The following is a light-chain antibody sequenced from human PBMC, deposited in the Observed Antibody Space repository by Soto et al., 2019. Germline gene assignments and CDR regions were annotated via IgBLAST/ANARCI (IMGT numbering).Light chain of an antibody. Sequence: EILMTQSPDTLSVSPGESATLSCRASQRVYSNLAWYQQRPGQAPRLLIYGASTRATGVPARFSGRGSGTEFTLTISSLQSEDFAVYYGQQYTNWPPNTFGQGTRLEMK. CDR2: GAS. CDR3: QQYTNWPPNT. J-gene: IGKJ5*01. V-gene: IGKV3-15*01. CDR1: QRVYSN.